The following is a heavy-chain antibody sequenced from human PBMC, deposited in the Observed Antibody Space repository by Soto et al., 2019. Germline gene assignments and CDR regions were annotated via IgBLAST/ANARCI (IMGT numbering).Heavy chain of an antibody. J-gene: IGHJ6*03. CDR2: IIPILGIA. V-gene: IGHV1-69*02. CDR1: GGTFSSYT. Sequence: SVKVSCKASGGTFSSYTISWVRQAPGQGLEWMGRIIPILGIANYAQKFQGRVTITADKSTSTAYMELSSLRSEDTAMYYCARHVGSSSRYYYYYMDVWGKGTTVTVSS. D-gene: IGHD6-13*01. CDR3: ARHVGSSSRYYYYYMDV.